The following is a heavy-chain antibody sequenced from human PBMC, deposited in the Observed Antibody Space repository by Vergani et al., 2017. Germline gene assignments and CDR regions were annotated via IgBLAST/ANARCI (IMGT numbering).Heavy chain of an antibody. V-gene: IGHV3-23*01. CDR1: GFTFSSYA. D-gene: IGHD3-10*01. CDR2: ISGSGGST. J-gene: IGHJ4*02. Sequence: EVQLLESGGGLVQPGGSLRLSCAASGFTFSSYAMSWVRQAPGNGLEWVSAISGSGGSTYYADSVKGRFTISRDNSKNTLYLQMNSLRAEDTAVYYCAKAQSNYCFSGGDYWGQGTLVTVSS. CDR3: AKAQSNYCFSGGDY.